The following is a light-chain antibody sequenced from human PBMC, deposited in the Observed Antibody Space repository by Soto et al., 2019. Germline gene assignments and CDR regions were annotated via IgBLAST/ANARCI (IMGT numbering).Light chain of an antibody. CDR3: AAWDDSLSGPV. CDR1: SSNIALNY. Sequence: QSVLTQPPSVSAAPGQKVTISCSGSSSNIALNYVSWYQQLPGTAPKLLIYDNNKRPSGIPDRFSGSKSGTSASLAISGLRSEDEADYYCAAWDDSLSGPVFGTGTKVTVL. J-gene: IGLJ1*01. CDR2: DNN. V-gene: IGLV1-51*01.